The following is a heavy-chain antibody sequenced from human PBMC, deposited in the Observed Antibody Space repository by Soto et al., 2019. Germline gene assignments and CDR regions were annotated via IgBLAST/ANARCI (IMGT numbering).Heavy chain of an antibody. D-gene: IGHD3-3*01. CDR1: GYTFTGYY. V-gene: IGHV1-2*02. CDR3: ARDLSRITIFGVVIIPLDY. J-gene: IGHJ4*02. CDR2: INPNSGGT. Sequence: ASVKVSCKASGYTFTGYYMHWVRQAPGQGLEWMGWINPNSGGTNYAQKLQGRVTMTTDTSISTAYMELRSLRSDDTAVYYCARDLSRITIFGVVIIPLDYWGQGTLVTVSS.